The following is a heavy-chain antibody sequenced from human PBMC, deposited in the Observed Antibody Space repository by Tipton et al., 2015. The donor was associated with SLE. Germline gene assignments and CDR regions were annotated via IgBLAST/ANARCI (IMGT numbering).Heavy chain of an antibody. D-gene: IGHD2-8*01. CDR1: GYSISVGYY. J-gene: IGHJ5*02. CDR2: IYHTGTT. V-gene: IGHV4-38-2*01. CDR3: ARHDTNYGRNWFDP. Sequence: TLSLTCAVSGYSISVGYYWAWIRQPPGKGLEWIGSIYHTGTTYYNPSLKSRVTMSVDTSKNHFSLKLSSVTAADTAVYYCARHDTNYGRNWFDPWGQGTLVTVSS.